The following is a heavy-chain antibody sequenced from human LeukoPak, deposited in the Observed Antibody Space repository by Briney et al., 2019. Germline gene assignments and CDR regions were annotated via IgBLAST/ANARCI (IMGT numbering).Heavy chain of an antibody. D-gene: IGHD6-13*01. Sequence: KASKTLSLTCTVSGGSISSYYWSWIRQPPGKGLEWIGYIYYSGSTNYNPSLKSRVTMSVDTSKNQFSLKLSSVTAADTAVYYCARLISGAAAGANWFDPWGQGTLVTVSS. CDR3: ARLISGAAAGANWFDP. CDR2: IYYSGST. V-gene: IGHV4-59*12. J-gene: IGHJ5*02. CDR1: GGSISSYY.